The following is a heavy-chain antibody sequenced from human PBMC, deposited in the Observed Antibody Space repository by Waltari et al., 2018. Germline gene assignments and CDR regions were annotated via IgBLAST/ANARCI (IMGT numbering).Heavy chain of an antibody. CDR2: IFYSGNT. Sequence: QLHLQESGPGLVKPSETLSLTCTVSGGSISSSSYYWGWIRQPPGKGLEWIGSIFYSGNTYYNPSLKSRVTISVDTSKNQFSLKLSSVTAADTAVYYCAIRGGFCSGGSCYPLDYWGQGTLVTVSS. D-gene: IGHD2-15*01. CDR3: AIRGGFCSGGSCYPLDY. J-gene: IGHJ4*02. V-gene: IGHV4-39*01. CDR1: GGSISSSSYY.